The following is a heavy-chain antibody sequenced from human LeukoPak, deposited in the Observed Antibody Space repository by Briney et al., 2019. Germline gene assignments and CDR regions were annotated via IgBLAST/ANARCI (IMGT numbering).Heavy chain of an antibody. CDR2: IYYSGST. D-gene: IGHD6-13*01. V-gene: IGHV4-61*01. CDR1: GGSLSGGSYY. Sequence: SETLSLTCTVSGGSLSGGSYYWSWIRQPPGKGLEWIGYIYYSGSTNYNPSLKSRVTISVDTSKNQFSLKLTSVTAADTAVYYCAGGSSWHGGGYFQHWGQGTLVTVSS. J-gene: IGHJ1*01. CDR3: AGGSSWHGGGYFQH.